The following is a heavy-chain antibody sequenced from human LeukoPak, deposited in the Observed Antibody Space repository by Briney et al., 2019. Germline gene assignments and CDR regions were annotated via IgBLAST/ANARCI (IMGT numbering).Heavy chain of an antibody. D-gene: IGHD1-26*01. V-gene: IGHV1-2*02. Sequence: ASVKVSCKASGYTFTGYYMHWVRQAPGQGREWMGWINPNSGGTNYAQKFQGRVTMTRDTSISTAYMELSRLRSDDTAVYYCARDGLSGSYQGFMDVWGKGTTVTVSS. CDR1: GYTFTGYY. CDR2: INPNSGGT. CDR3: ARDGLSGSYQGFMDV. J-gene: IGHJ6*03.